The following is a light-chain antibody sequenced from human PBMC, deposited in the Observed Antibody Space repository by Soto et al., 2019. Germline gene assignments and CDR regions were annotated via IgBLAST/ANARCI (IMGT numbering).Light chain of an antibody. V-gene: IGKV3-20*01. Sequence: SVFTQSPSTLSLSPGERATLSFRASQSVSSSYLAWYQQKPGQAPRLLIYGASSRATGIPDRFSGSGSGTDFTLTISRLEPEDFAVYYCQQYGSSPWTFGQGTKVDIK. CDR1: QSVSSSY. CDR2: GAS. J-gene: IGKJ1*01. CDR3: QQYGSSPWT.